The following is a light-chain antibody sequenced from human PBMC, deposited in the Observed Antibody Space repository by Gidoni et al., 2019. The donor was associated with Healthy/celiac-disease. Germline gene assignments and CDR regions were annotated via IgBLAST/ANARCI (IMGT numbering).Light chain of an antibody. CDR3: QQYNSFWT. J-gene: IGKJ1*01. V-gene: IGKV1-5*03. CDR2: KAS. Sequence: DIQMTHSPSTLSASVGDRVTITCRASQSIRSWLAWYQQKPGKAPKLLIYKASSLVSGVPSRFSGSGSGTAFTLTVGSLQPDEFATYYCQQYNSFWTFGQGTKVEIK. CDR1: QSIRSW.